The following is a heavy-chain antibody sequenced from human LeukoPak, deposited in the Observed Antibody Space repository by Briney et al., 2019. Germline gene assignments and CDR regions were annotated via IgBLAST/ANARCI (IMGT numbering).Heavy chain of an antibody. CDR3: AREALTWRITMIVVGSEYFQH. CDR1: GFTFSSYA. J-gene: IGHJ1*01. CDR2: ISYDGSNK. D-gene: IGHD3-22*01. V-gene: IGHV3-30-3*01. Sequence: GGSLRLSCAASGFTFSSYAMHWVRQAPGKGLEWVAVISYDGSNKYYADSVKGRFTISRDNSKNTLYLQMNSLRAEDTAVYYCAREALTWRITMIVVGSEYFQHWGQGTLVTVSS.